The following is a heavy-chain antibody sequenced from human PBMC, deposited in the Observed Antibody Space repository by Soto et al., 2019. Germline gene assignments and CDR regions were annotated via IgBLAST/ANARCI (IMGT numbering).Heavy chain of an antibody. D-gene: IGHD2-15*01. Sequence: QVQLVQSGAEVKKPGASVKVSCKTSGYTFTSYGISWVRQAPGQGLEWMGWISAYNGNTNYAQKLQGRVTMTTDTSTSTAYMEMRSLRSDDTAVYYCATSNCSGGRCYSYYFDYWGQGTLVTVSS. CDR1: GYTFTSYG. CDR3: ATSNCSGGRCYSYYFDY. V-gene: IGHV1-18*01. J-gene: IGHJ4*02. CDR2: ISAYNGNT.